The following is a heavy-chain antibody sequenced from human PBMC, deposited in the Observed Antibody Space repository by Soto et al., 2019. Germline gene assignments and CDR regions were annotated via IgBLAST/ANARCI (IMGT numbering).Heavy chain of an antibody. CDR2: IYYSGST. CDR3: ASPRKYCSGGSCYMYYFDY. V-gene: IGHV4-39*01. Sequence: SETLSLTCTVSGGSISSSSYYWGWIRQPPGKGLEWIGSIYYSGSTYYNPSLKSRVTISVDTSKNQFSLKLSSVTAADTAVYYCASPRKYCSGGSCYMYYFDYWGQGTLVTVSS. CDR1: GGSISSSSYY. D-gene: IGHD2-15*01. J-gene: IGHJ4*02.